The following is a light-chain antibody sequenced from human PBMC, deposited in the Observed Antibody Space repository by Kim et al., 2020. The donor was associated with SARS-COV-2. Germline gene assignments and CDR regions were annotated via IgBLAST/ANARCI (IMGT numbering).Light chain of an antibody. Sequence: ASVGDSLTIACQASHHINNYLNWYQQKPGTAPKLLIYDASNLETGVPSRFSGSGSGTDFTFTISSLQPEDVATYFCQQYHTLPYTFGQGTKLEI. J-gene: IGKJ2*01. CDR2: DAS. V-gene: IGKV1-33*01. CDR1: HHINNY. CDR3: QQYHTLPYT.